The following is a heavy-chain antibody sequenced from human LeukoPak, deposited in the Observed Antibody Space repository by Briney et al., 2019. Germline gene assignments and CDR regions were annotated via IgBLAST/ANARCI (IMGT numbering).Heavy chain of an antibody. CDR3: ASYGSGSHDY. D-gene: IGHD3-10*01. J-gene: IGHJ4*02. CDR1: GFTFSNAW. Sequence: GGSLRLSYAASGFTFSNAWMNWVRQAPGKGLEWVGRITTKAEGGTTDYAAPVKGRFSISRDDSKNTVYLQMNSLKTEDTAVYYCASYGSGSHDYWGQGSLVTVSS. V-gene: IGHV3-15*01. CDR2: ITTKAEGGTT.